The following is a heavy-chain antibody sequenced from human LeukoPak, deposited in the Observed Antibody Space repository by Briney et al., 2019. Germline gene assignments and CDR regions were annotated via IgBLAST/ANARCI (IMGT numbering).Heavy chain of an antibody. J-gene: IGHJ6*03. CDR3: ARQVNMDV. CDR2: IDTSGNS. V-gene: IGHV4-4*07. Sequence: SETLSLTCAVSGGSISTYNWSWIRQPAGKGLEWIGRIDTSGNSHYNPSLKSRVSMSVDASKNQFSLRLTSVTAADTAVYYCARQVNMDVWGKGTTVTVYS. CDR1: GGSISTYN.